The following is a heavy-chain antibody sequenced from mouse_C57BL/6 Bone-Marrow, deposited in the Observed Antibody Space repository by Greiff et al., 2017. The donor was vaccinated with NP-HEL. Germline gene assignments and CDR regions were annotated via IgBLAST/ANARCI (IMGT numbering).Heavy chain of an antibody. CDR3: ARRDRRYSSGSSFYWYFDV. Sequence: VQLQQSGPELVKPGASVKIPCKASGYTFTDYNMDWVKQSHGKSLEWIGDINPNNGGTIYNQKFKGKATLTVDKSSSTAYMELRSLTSEDTAVYYFARRDRRYSSGSSFYWYFDVWGTGTTVTVSS. CDR1: GYTFTDYN. V-gene: IGHV1-18*01. J-gene: IGHJ1*03. D-gene: IGHD1-1*01. CDR2: INPNNGGT.